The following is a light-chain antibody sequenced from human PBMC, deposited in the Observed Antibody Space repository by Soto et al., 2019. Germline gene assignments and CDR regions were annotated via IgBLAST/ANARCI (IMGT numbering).Light chain of an antibody. CDR2: EVT. CDR3: SSLTSGSTRV. CDR1: SSDVGGYDY. J-gene: IGLJ1*01. Sequence: QAVVTQPASVSGSPGQSITISCTGTSSDVGGYDYVSWYQQHPDKAPKLIIYEVTDRPSGVSSRFSGSKSGNTASLTISGLQAEDEADYYCSSLTSGSTRVFGTGTKVTVL. V-gene: IGLV2-14*01.